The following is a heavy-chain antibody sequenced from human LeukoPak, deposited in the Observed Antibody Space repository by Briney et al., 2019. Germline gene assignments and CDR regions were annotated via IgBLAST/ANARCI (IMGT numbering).Heavy chain of an antibody. CDR1: GYTFTSYG. J-gene: IGHJ4*02. V-gene: IGHV1-18*01. Sequence: ASVKVSCKASGYTFTSYGISWVRQAPGHGLEWMGWISGYNGNTNYAQNLQGRVTMTTDTSTSTVYMELRSLRSDDTAVYYCASAHSGSYPVGYFVYWGQGTLVTVSS. D-gene: IGHD1-26*01. CDR2: ISGYNGNT. CDR3: ASAHSGSYPVGYFVY.